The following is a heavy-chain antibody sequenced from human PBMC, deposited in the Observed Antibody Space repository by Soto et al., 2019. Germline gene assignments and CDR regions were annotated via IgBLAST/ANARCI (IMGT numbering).Heavy chain of an antibody. D-gene: IGHD3-3*01. CDR2: IYYSGST. Sequence: SETLSLTCTVAGGSISSSSYYWGWIRQPPGKGLEWIGSIYYSGSTYYNPSLKSRVTISVDTSKNQFSLKLSSVTAADTAVYYCARDSYYDFWSGGNYYYYMDVWGKGTTVTVSS. CDR3: ARDSYYDFWSGGNYYYYMDV. CDR1: GGSISSSSYY. V-gene: IGHV4-39*01. J-gene: IGHJ6*03.